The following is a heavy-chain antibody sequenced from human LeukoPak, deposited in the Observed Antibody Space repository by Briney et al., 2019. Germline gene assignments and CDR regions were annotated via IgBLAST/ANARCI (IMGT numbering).Heavy chain of an antibody. Sequence: GGSLRLSCAASGFTFRTYWMSWVRQAPGKELEWVANIKQDGSEKYYVDSVKGRFTISRDNAKNSLYVQMNSLRAEDTAVYYCARDYDIGCFDYWGQGTLVTVSS. V-gene: IGHV3-7*04. D-gene: IGHD3-9*01. CDR2: IKQDGSEK. CDR3: ARDYDIGCFDY. J-gene: IGHJ4*02. CDR1: GFTFRTYW.